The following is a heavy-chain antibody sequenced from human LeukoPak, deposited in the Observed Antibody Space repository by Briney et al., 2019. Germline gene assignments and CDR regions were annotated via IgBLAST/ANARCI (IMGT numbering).Heavy chain of an antibody. D-gene: IGHD4-23*01. Sequence: SETLSLTCTVSGGSISSYYWSWIRQPPGKGLEWIGYIFNSGSTNYNPSLKSRVTISVDTSKNQFSLKLSSVTAADTAVYYCARRGGHGGSFDYWGQGTLVTVSS. CDR3: ARRGGHGGSFDY. J-gene: IGHJ4*02. CDR1: GGSISSYY. V-gene: IGHV4-59*08. CDR2: IFNSGST.